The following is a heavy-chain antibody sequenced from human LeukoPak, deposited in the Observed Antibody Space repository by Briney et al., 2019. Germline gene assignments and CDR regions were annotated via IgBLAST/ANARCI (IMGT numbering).Heavy chain of an antibody. J-gene: IGHJ4*02. CDR2: IWYDGSNK. CDR1: GFTFSSYG. Sequence: PGRSLRLSCAASGFTFSSYGMHWVRQAPGKGLEWVAVIWYDGSNKYYADSVKGRFTISRDNSKNTLYLQMNSLRAEDTAVYYCARDALAPQARFDYWGQGTLVTVSS. CDR3: ARDALAPQARFDY. V-gene: IGHV3-33*01.